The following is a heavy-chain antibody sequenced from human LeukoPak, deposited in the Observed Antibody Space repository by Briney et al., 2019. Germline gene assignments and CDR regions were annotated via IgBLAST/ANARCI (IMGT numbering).Heavy chain of an antibody. CDR3: HITMIVVVSDY. D-gene: IGHD3-22*01. CDR1: GYTFTSYD. Sequence: SVKVSCKASGYTFTSYDINWVRQATGQGLEWMGGIIPIFGTANYAQKFQGRVTITTDESTSTAYMELSSLRSEDTAVYYCHITMIVVVSDYWGQGTLVTVSS. J-gene: IGHJ4*02. CDR2: IIPIFGTA. V-gene: IGHV1-69*05.